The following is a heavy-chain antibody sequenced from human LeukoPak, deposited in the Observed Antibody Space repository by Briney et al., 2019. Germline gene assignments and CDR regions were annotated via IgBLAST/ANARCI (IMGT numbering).Heavy chain of an antibody. CDR2: IFYSGST. CDR1: GGSIGSGTYY. CDR3: AREDNGFDYYYYYMDV. D-gene: IGHD1-14*01. V-gene: IGHV4-39*07. J-gene: IGHJ6*03. Sequence: SETLSLTCTVSGGSIGSGTYYWGWIRQSPGKGLEWIGSIFYSGSTNYNPSLKSRVTISVDKSKNQFSLKLSSVTAADTAVYYCAREDNGFDYYYYYMDVWGKGTTVTVSS.